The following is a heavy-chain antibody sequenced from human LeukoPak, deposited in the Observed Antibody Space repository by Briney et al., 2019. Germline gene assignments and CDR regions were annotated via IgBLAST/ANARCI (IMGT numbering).Heavy chain of an antibody. CDR2: IYYSGST. Sequence: SETLSLTCTVSGGSISSSSYYWGWVRQPPGKGLEWIGSIYYSGSTYYNPSLKSRVTISVDTSKNQFSLKLSSVTAADTAVYYCARPSGVGSGYYPRRLYYFDYWGQGTLVTVSS. CDR1: GGSISSSSYY. V-gene: IGHV4-39*01. J-gene: IGHJ4*02. D-gene: IGHD3-22*01. CDR3: ARPSGVGSGYYPRRLYYFDY.